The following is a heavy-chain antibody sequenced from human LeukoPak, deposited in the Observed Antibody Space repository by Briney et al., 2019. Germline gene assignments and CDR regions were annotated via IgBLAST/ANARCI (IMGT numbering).Heavy chain of an antibody. Sequence: PSETLSLTCTVSGYSISSGYYGGGIRQPPGEGLEWIGKIYYSGSTYYHPSLKSRVTISVDTSKNQFSLKLSSVTAADTAVYYCARLVWVDILSPAEAYYFDYWGQGTLVTVSS. CDR3: ARLVWVDILSPAEAYYFDY. V-gene: IGHV4-38-2*02. D-gene: IGHD3-9*01. CDR2: IYYSGST. CDR1: GYSISSGYY. J-gene: IGHJ4*02.